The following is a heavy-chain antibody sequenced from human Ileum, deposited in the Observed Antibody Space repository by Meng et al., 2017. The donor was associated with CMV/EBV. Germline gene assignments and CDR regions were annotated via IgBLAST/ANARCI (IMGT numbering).Heavy chain of an antibody. D-gene: IGHD5-24*01. CDR1: GFTFSAAA. V-gene: IGHV3-73*01. CDR2: IRDKPDNYAT. CDR3: TRATDGYTYFDY. J-gene: IGHJ4*02. Sequence: SGFTFSAAARSWVRQASGKGLEWVGRIRDKPDNYATSYDASVKGRFTISRDDSKNTAYLQMNSLQAEDTAVYYCTRATDGYTYFDYWGQGTLVTVSS.